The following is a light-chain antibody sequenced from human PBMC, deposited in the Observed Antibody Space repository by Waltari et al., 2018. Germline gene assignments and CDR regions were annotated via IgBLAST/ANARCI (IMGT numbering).Light chain of an antibody. CDR1: QSVSRAV. V-gene: IGKV3-20*01. CDR2: GAS. J-gene: IGKJ1*01. Sequence: SCRASQSVSRAVTWYQQKPGQAPRLLIYGASTRAPGIPDRFSGSGSGTDFSLTISRLEPDDFAVYYCQHYLRLPVTFGQGTTVEV. CDR3: QHYLRLPVT.